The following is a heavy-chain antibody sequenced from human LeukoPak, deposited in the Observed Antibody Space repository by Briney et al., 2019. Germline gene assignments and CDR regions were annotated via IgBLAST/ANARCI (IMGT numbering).Heavy chain of an antibody. Sequence: SETLSLTCTVSGGSISSYYWSWIRQPPGKGLEWIGYIYYSGNTNYNPSLKSRVTMSVDTAKNQFSLKLSSVTAADTAAYYCARHRCSSSTCYDAFDIWGQGTMVTVSS. V-gene: IGHV4-59*08. CDR3: ARHRCSSSTCYDAFDI. D-gene: IGHD2-2*01. CDR2: IYYSGNT. J-gene: IGHJ3*02. CDR1: GGSISSYY.